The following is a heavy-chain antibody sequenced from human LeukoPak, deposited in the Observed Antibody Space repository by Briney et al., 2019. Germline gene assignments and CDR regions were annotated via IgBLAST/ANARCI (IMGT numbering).Heavy chain of an antibody. Sequence: GGSLRLSCAASGFIFSNYGMHWVRQAPGKGLEWVAVIWYDGSNKYYADSAKGRFTISRDNSKNMVYLEMNSLRAEDTAVYYCARDPSLRVTLDYWGQGTLVTVSS. J-gene: IGHJ4*02. D-gene: IGHD5/OR15-5a*01. V-gene: IGHV3-33*01. CDR3: ARDPSLRVTLDY. CDR1: GFIFSNYG. CDR2: IWYDGSNK.